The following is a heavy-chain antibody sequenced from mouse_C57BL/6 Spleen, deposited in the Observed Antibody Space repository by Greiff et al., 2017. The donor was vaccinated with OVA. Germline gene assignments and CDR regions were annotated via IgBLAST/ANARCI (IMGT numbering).Heavy chain of an antibody. CDR3: AIIYDYGGGPYAMDY. J-gene: IGHJ4*01. Sequence: QVQLQQSGAELVRPGSSVKLSCKASGYTFTSYWMDWVKQRPGQGLEWIGNIYPSDSETNYNQKFKDKATLTVAKSSSTAYLQLSILTSEDSAFYVCAIIYDYGGGPYAMDYWGQGTSVTVSS. V-gene: IGHV1-61*01. D-gene: IGHD2-4*01. CDR2: IYPSDSET. CDR1: GYTFTSYW.